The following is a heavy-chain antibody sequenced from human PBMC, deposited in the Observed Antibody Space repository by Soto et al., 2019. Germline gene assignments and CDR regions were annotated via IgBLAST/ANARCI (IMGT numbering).Heavy chain of an antibody. CDR1: GFMVSTYM. CDR2: IRQGGNEK. Sequence: PGGSLRLSCTASGFMVSTYMMSWVRQAPGKGLECVANIRQGGNEKFYVDSVKGRFTISRDNAKKSLYLQMNSLRAEDTAVYYCAGALTYEVPYYYYGMDVWGQGTTVTVSS. CDR3: AGALTYEVPYYYYGMDV. V-gene: IGHV3-7*01. D-gene: IGHD3-16*01. J-gene: IGHJ6*02.